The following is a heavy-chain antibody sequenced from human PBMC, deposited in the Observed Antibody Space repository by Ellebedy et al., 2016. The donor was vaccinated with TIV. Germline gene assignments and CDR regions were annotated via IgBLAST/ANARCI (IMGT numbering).Heavy chain of an antibody. CDR3: ARFIVVVPAAKGGWFDP. V-gene: IGHV3-7*04. J-gene: IGHJ5*02. CDR2: IKQDGSEK. CDR1: EFTFSNYA. D-gene: IGHD2-2*01. Sequence: GESLKISXAASEFTFSNYAMSWVRQAPGKGLEWVANIKQDGSEKYYVDSVKGRFTISRDNAKNSLYLQMNSLRAEDTAVYYCARFIVVVPAAKGGWFDPWGQGTLVTVSS.